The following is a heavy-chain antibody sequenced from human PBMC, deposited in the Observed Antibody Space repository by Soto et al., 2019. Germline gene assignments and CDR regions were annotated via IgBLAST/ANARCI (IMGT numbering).Heavy chain of an antibody. V-gene: IGHV3-74*01. CDR1: GFTFSYYW. D-gene: IGHD2-21*02. J-gene: IGHJ3*01. CDR2: IHSDGSST. CDR3: ARGDRGAFDL. Sequence: EVQLVESEGGLVQPGGSLRLSCAASGFTFSYYWMHWVRQAPGQGLVWVSRIHSDGSSTTYADSVKGRFTISRDNAQNTRYLQMNSLRAEDTDVYYCARGDRGAFDLWGQGTMVTVSS.